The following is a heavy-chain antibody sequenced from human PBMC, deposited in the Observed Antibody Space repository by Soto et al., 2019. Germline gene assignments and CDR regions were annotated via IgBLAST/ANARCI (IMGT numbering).Heavy chain of an antibody. Sequence: GGSLRLSCAASGFTVSSNYISWVRQAPGMGLEWVSIIYDDGTTYYADSVKDRFTISRDNSKNTVLLQMNSLRAEDTAVYYCARAPTITTIYDSWGQGTPVTVS. CDR1: GFTVSSNY. D-gene: IGHD4-4*01. CDR3: ARAPTITTIYDS. V-gene: IGHV3-66*01. J-gene: IGHJ4*02. CDR2: IYDDGTT.